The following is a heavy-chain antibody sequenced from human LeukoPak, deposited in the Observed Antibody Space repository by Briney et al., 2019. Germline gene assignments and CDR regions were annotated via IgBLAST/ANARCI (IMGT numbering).Heavy chain of an antibody. D-gene: IGHD3-10*01. Sequence: SETLSLTCAVFGGSFSGYYWTWIRQPPGKGLEWIGEINRSGSTNYNPSLKSRVTISVDTSKNRFSLKLSSVTAADTAVYYCARDSYYGSGSYYFDYWGQGTLVTVSS. CDR1: GGSFSGYY. J-gene: IGHJ4*02. CDR2: INRSGST. CDR3: ARDSYYGSGSYYFDY. V-gene: IGHV4-34*01.